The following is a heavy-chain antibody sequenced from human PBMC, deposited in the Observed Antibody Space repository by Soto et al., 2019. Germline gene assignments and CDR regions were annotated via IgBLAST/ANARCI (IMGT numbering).Heavy chain of an antibody. J-gene: IGHJ5*02. CDR3: VRDRYSSSGWFDP. CDR2: TYYRSRFFS. V-gene: IGHV6-1*01. Sequence: SQTLSLTCAISGDSVSSYSAAWNWIRQSPSGGLEWLGRTYYRSRFFSDYAESVKSRIIINPDTSKNQFSLQLKSVTPEGTAVYYCVRDRYSSSGWFDPWGQGTPVTV. CDR1: GDSVSSYSAA. D-gene: IGHD3-10*01.